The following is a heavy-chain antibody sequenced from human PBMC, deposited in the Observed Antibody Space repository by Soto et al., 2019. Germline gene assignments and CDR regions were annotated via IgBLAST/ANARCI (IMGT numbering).Heavy chain of an antibody. CDR1: GGSISSGGYY. J-gene: IGHJ4*02. CDR3: ARGYYYDSSGYLNPFDY. Sequence: QVQLQESGPGLVKPSQTLSLTCTVSGGSISSGGYYWSWIRQHPGKGLEWIGYIYYSGSTYYNPSLKSRVTISVDTSKNQFYLKLSSVTAADTAVYYCARGYYYDSSGYLNPFDYWGQGTLVTVSS. V-gene: IGHV4-31*03. D-gene: IGHD3-22*01. CDR2: IYYSGST.